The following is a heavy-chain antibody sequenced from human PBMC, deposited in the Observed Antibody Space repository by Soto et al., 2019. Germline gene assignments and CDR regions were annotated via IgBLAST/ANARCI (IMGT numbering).Heavy chain of an antibody. Sequence: GGSLRLSCAASGFTVSSNYMSWARQAPGKGLEWVSVIYSGGSTYYADSVKGRFTISRDNSKNTLYLQMNSLRAEDTAVYYCVRSGSRGPFDYWGQGTLVTVSS. CDR3: VRSGSRGPFDY. CDR2: IYSGGST. D-gene: IGHD3-22*01. J-gene: IGHJ4*02. CDR1: GFTVSSNY. V-gene: IGHV3-53*01.